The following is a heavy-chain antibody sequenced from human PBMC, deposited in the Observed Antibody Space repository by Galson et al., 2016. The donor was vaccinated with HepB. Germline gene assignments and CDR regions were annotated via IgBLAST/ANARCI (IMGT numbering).Heavy chain of an antibody. CDR3: AKSFISYGSGSYYPFDY. Sequence: SLRLSCAASGFTFRSFAMHWVRQAPGKGLEWVSAISGSGGSTYYADSVKGRFTISRDNSKNTLYLQMNSLRAEDTAVYYCAKSFISYGSGSYYPFDYWGQGTLVTVSS. CDR1: GFTFRSFA. CDR2: ISGSGGST. J-gene: IGHJ4*02. V-gene: IGHV3-23*01. D-gene: IGHD3-10*01.